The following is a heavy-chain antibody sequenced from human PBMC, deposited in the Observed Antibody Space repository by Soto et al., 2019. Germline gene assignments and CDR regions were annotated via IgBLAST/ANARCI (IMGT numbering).Heavy chain of an antibody. D-gene: IGHD6-13*01. CDR2: ITSSSITI. CDR1: GFTFSSFS. V-gene: IGHV3-48*02. Sequence: EVQLVESGGGLVQPGGSLRLSCAASGFTFSSFSMNWVRQAPGKGLEWLSYITSSSITIYYADSVKGRFTISRDNAKNSLYLQMNSLTDEDTAVYYCSTDSRSWNFDYWGQGALVTVSS. J-gene: IGHJ4*02. CDR3: STDSRSWNFDY.